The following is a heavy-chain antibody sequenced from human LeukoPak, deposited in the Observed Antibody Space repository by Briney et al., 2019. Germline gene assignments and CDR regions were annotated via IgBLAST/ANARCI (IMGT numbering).Heavy chain of an antibody. CDR3: ARHSGGYYYMDV. CDR1: GGSISSYY. CDR2: IYYSGST. D-gene: IGHD3-10*01. V-gene: IGHV4-59*08. Sequence: KPSETLSLTCTVSGGSISSYYWSWIRQPPGKGLEWIGYIYYSGSTNYNPSLKSRVTISVDTSKNQFSLKLSSVTAADTAVYYCARHSGGYYYMDVWGKGTTVTVSS. J-gene: IGHJ6*03.